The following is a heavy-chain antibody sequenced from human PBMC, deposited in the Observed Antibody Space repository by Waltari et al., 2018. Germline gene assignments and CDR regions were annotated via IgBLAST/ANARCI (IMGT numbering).Heavy chain of an antibody. V-gene: IGHV4-30-4*08. D-gene: IGHD3-22*01. CDR2: PDYIRKN. J-gene: IGHJ2*01. Sequence: QVQLQESGPGLVRPSQTLSLTCTVSGGSISSGDYYWSWIRQPPGKGLEWVGYPDYIRKNYYKPSLRSRVTISVDTSKNQFALKLGSVTVADTAVYYCVRGRYYYNSSGRGTSHWYFDLWGRGTLVTVSS. CDR3: VRGRYYYNSSGRGTSHWYFDL. CDR1: GGSISSGDYY.